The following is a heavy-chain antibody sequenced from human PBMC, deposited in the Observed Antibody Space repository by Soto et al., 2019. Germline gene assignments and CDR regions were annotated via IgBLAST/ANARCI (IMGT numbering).Heavy chain of an antibody. CDR1: GYTFTSYG. D-gene: IGHD6-13*01. V-gene: IGHV1-18*01. CDR3: ASTLLLDSSSWYVPDFDY. Sequence: QVQLVQSGAEVKKPGASVKVSCKASGYTFTSYGISWVRQAPGQGLEWMGWISAYNGNTNYAQKLQCRVTMTTDTSTSTAYMELRSRRSDDTAVYYCASTLLLDSSSWYVPDFDYWVQGPLVTVSS. CDR2: ISAYNGNT. J-gene: IGHJ4*02.